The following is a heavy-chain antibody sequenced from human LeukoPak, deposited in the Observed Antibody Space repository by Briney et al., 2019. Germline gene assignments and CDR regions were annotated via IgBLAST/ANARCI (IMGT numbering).Heavy chain of an antibody. V-gene: IGHV3-21*01. CDR3: ARGQDYHPATSHDAFDI. CDR2: ISSSSSYI. Sequence: PGGPLRLSCAASGFTFSSYSMNWVRQAPGKGLEWVSSISSSSSYIYYADSVKGRFTISRDNAKNSLYLQMNSLRAEDTAVYYCARGQDYHPATSHDAFDIWGQGTMVTVSS. D-gene: IGHD6-25*01. CDR1: GFTFSSYS. J-gene: IGHJ3*02.